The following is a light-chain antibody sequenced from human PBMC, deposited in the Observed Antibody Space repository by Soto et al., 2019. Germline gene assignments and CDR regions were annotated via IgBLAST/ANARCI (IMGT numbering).Light chain of an antibody. V-gene: IGLV4-69*01. CDR2: LNNDGSH. Sequence: QPVLTQSPSASASLGASVKLTCTLSSGHSSYAIAWHQKQPGKGPRYLMDLNNDGSHTKGDGIPDRFSGSSSGAERYLIISSLQSEDEADYYCQTSGTGFQVFGGGTQLTVL. CDR1: SGHSSYA. J-gene: IGLJ2*01. CDR3: QTSGTGFQV.